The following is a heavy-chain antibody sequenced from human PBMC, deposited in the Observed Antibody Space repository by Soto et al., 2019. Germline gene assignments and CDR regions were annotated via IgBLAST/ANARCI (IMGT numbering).Heavy chain of an antibody. D-gene: IGHD3-10*01. CDR2: MYHSGNT. J-gene: IGHJ4*02. CDR3: ARHRGPTGPNY. V-gene: IGHV4-39*01. CDR1: GDSISSNNYH. Sequence: QLQLQESGPGLVKPSETLSLTCTVSGDSISSNNYHWGWIRQPPGKGLEWIGSMYHSGNTYHNPSLKSRVTLSVEPSKNQLALNLRSVTAADTAVYYCARHRGPTGPNYWGQGTLVTVSS.